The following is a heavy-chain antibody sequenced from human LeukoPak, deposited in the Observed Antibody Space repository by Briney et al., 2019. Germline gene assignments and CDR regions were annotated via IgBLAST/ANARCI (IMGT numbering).Heavy chain of an antibody. Sequence: PGGSLRLSCAASGFTFSNAWMSWVRQAPGKGLEWVGRIKSKTDGGTTDYAAPVKGRFTISRDNAKNSLYLQMNSLRAEDTAVYYCAGSDSSSGVYYYYMDVWGKGTTVTISS. CDR2: IKSKTDGGTT. V-gene: IGHV3-15*01. J-gene: IGHJ6*03. D-gene: IGHD6-13*01. CDR3: AGSDSSSGVYYYYMDV. CDR1: GFTFSNAW.